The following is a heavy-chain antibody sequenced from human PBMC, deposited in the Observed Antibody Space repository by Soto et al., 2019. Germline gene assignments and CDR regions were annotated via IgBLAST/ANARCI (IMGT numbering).Heavy chain of an antibody. CDR1: GFIFSSYG. CDR3: VRVDKQLGTTFFDL. V-gene: IGHV3-30*03. D-gene: IGHD1-1*01. J-gene: IGHJ4*02. CDR2: ISYDGSNK. Sequence: PGGSLRLSCAASGFIFSSYGIHWVRQAPGKGLEWVAVISYDGSNKYYADSVKGRFTIPRDNSKNSAYLQMNSLKIDDTAVYYWVRVDKQLGTTFFDLWGQGILVTVSS.